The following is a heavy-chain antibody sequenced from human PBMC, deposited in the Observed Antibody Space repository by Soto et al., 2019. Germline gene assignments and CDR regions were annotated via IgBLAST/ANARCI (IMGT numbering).Heavy chain of an antibody. CDR3: ARDKSEGYNHLFDY. CDR2: IYYSGST. J-gene: IGHJ4*02. V-gene: IGHV4-61*01. Sequence: QVQLQESGPGLVKPSETLSLTCTVSGGSVNSGSYYWSWIRQPPGKGLEWIGYIYYSGSTNYNPSLKSRVTMSVDTSKNQFSLKLSSVTAADTAVYYCARDKSEGYNHLFDYWGQGTLVTVSS. D-gene: IGHD5-18*01. CDR1: GGSVNSGSYY.